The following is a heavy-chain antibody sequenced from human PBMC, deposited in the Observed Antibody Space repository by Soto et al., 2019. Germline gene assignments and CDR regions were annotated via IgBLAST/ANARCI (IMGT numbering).Heavy chain of an antibody. CDR1: GYTCTSYG. Sequence: SVQVSCKASGYTCTSYGISWVRQAPGQGLEWMGWISAYNGNTNYAQKLQGRVTMTTDTSTSTAYMELRSLRSDDTAVYYCARRIPGIAAESYYYGMDVWGQGTTVTRSS. CDR2: ISAYNGNT. V-gene: IGHV1-18*01. D-gene: IGHD6-13*01. J-gene: IGHJ6*02. CDR3: ARRIPGIAAESYYYGMDV.